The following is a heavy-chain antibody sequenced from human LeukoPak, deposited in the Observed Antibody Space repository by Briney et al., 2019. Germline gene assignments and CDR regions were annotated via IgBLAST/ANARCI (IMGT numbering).Heavy chain of an antibody. V-gene: IGHV1-69*04. CDR2: IIPILGIA. J-gene: IGHJ6*02. Sequence: ASVKVSCKASGGTFSSYAISWVRQAPGQGLEWMGRIIPILGIANYAQKFQGRVTITADKSTSTAYMELSSLRSEDTAVYYCAREQQLVRDGYYYYGMDVWGQGTTVTVS. D-gene: IGHD6-13*01. CDR1: GGTFSSYA. CDR3: AREQQLVRDGYYYYGMDV.